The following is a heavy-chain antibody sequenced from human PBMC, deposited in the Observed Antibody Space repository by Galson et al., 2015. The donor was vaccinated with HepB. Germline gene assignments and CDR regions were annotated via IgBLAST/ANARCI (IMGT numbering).Heavy chain of an antibody. CDR2: IDPSDSYT. Sequence: QSGAEVKKPGESLRISCKGSGYSFTSYWISWVRQMPGKGLEWMGRIDPSDSYTNYSPSFQGHVTISADKSISTAYLQWSSLKASDTAMYYCARLSGYCSSTSCPSGGWFDPWGQGTLVTVSS. CDR1: GYSFTSYW. D-gene: IGHD2-2*01. CDR3: ARLSGYCSSTSCPSGGWFDP. V-gene: IGHV5-10-1*01. J-gene: IGHJ5*02.